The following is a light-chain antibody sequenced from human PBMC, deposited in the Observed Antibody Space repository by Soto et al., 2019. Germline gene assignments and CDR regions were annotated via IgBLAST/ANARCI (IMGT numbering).Light chain of an antibody. CDR2: DAS. V-gene: IGKV1-5*01. J-gene: IGKJ1*01. CDR3: QQYHSYSRWT. Sequence: DIQLTQSPSTLSASVGDRVTITCRASESIVTWLAWYQQTPGKAPKLLIYDASTLQSGVPSRFSGSGSGTDFTLIISSLQPDDFATYYCQQYHSYSRWTFGQGTKVDIK. CDR1: ESIVTW.